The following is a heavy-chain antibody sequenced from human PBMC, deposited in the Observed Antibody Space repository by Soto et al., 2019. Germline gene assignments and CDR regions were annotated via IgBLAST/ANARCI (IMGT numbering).Heavy chain of an antibody. D-gene: IGHD6-13*01. CDR3: SRLHRAGSHLDEFDY. J-gene: IGHJ4*02. V-gene: IGHV3-33*01. CDR2: IWYDGSNK. CDR1: GFTFSSYG. Sequence: PGGSLRLSCAASGFTFSSYGMHWVRQAPGKGLEWVAVIWYDGSNKYYADSVKGRFTISRDNSKNTLYLQMNSLRAEDTAVYYSSRLHRAGSHLDEFDYWSRGTLVTVSS.